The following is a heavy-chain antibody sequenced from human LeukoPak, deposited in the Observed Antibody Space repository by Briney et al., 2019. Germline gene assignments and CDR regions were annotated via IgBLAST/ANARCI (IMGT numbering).Heavy chain of an antibody. D-gene: IGHD6-19*01. CDR1: GFTFSSYA. V-gene: IGHV3-23*01. Sequence: GGSLRLSCAAPGFTFSSYAMSWVRQAPGKGLEWVSASSGSGGSTYYAHSVKGRFTISRDNSKNTLYLQMNGLRAEDTAVYYCAKRTAVAGPYFDYWGQGTLVTVSS. CDR3: AKRTAVAGPYFDY. J-gene: IGHJ4*02. CDR2: SSGSGGST.